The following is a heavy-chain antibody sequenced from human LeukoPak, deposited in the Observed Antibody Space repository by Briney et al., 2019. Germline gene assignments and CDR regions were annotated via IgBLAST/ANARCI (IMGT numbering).Heavy chain of an antibody. D-gene: IGHD3-22*01. Sequence: GGSLRLSCAASGFTFSSYAMSWVRQAPGKGLEWVSAISGSGGSTYYADSVKGRFTIPRDNSKNTLYLQMSSLRAEDTAVYYCAKGRPHYYDSSGYYYFDYWGQGTLVTVSS. J-gene: IGHJ4*02. V-gene: IGHV3-23*01. CDR2: ISGSGGST. CDR1: GFTFSSYA. CDR3: AKGRPHYYDSSGYYYFDY.